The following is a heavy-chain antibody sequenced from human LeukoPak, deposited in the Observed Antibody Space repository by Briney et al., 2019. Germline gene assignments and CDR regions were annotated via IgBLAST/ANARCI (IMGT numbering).Heavy chain of an antibody. D-gene: IGHD3-22*01. Sequence: SETLSLTCAVSGGSISSSNWWCWVRQPPGKGLEWIGEIYHSGSTNYNPSLKSRVTISVDKSKNQFSLKLSSVTAADTAVYYCARQSYDSSGYSFDYWGQGNLVTVSS. CDR3: ARQSYDSSGYSFDY. CDR2: IYHSGST. J-gene: IGHJ4*02. CDR1: GGSISSSNW. V-gene: IGHV4-4*02.